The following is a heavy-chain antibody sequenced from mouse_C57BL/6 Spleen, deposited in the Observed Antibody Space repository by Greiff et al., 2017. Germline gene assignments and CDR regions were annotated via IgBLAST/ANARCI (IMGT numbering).Heavy chain of an antibody. D-gene: IGHD1-1*01. V-gene: IGHV1-54*01. CDR1: GYAFTNYL. Sequence: QVQLKQSGAELVRPGTSVKVSCKASGYAFTNYLIEWVKQRPGQGLEWIGVINPGSGGTNYNEKFKGKATLTADKSSSTAYMQLSSLTSEDSAVYFCARQYYGVYFDYWGQGTTLTVSS. CDR3: ARQYYGVYFDY. CDR2: INPGSGGT. J-gene: IGHJ2*01.